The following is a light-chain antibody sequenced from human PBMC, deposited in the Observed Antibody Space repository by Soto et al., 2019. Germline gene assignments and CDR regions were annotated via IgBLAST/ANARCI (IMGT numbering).Light chain of an antibody. CDR3: QQYYSFPLT. CDR2: DAS. CDR1: QDISNY. J-gene: IGKJ1*01. V-gene: IGKV1-33*01. Sequence: DIQMTQSPSSLSASVGDRVTITCQASQDISNYLNWYQQKPGKAPKLLIYDASNLETGVPSRFSGSGSGTDFTLTISCLQSEDFATYYCQQYYSFPLTFGQGTKVDIK.